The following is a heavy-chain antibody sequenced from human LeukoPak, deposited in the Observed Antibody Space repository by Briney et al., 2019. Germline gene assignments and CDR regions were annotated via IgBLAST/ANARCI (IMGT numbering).Heavy chain of an antibody. Sequence: SETLSLTCTVSGASISSYYWSWIRQPAGKGLEWIGRVYSSGSTNYNPSLKSRVTISVDKSKNQLSLKLSSVTAADTAVYYCVGLYGDGDDYWGQGTLVTVSS. J-gene: IGHJ4*02. CDR3: VGLYGDGDDY. CDR2: VYSSGST. V-gene: IGHV4-4*07. D-gene: IGHD4-17*01. CDR1: GASISSYY.